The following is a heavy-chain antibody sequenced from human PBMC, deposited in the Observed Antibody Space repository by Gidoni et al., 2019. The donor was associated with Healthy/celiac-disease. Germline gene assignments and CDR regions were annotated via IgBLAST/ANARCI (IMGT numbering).Heavy chain of an antibody. J-gene: IGHJ6*03. CDR3: ARRTAIAAAGTYYYYMDV. D-gene: IGHD6-13*01. Sequence: QLPLQQSGPGQVKPSGTLSLTCAVSGCSISSRNCWSWVRQPPGTGLEWIGESNHSGSTNYNTSLKRRVTISVDKTKNQFSMKLSSVTAADTAVYYCARRTAIAAAGTYYYYMDVWGKGTTVTVS. CDR2: SNHSGST. V-gene: IGHV4-4*02. CDR1: GCSISSRNC.